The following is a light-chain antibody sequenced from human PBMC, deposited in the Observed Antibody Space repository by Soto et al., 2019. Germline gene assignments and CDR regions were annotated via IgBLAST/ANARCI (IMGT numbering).Light chain of an antibody. Sequence: EIVLTQSPGTLSLSPGERATLSCRVSQTVDSSYLAWYQRKPGQAPRLLIYGASTRASGIPDRFGGSGSGTDFTLTISRLEPEDFAVYYCHQYGSSPYTFGQGTKLEIK. J-gene: IGKJ2*01. CDR2: GAS. CDR3: HQYGSSPYT. V-gene: IGKV3-20*01. CDR1: QTVDSSY.